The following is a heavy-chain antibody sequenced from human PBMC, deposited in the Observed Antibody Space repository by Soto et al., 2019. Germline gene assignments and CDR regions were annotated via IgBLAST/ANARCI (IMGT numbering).Heavy chain of an antibody. J-gene: IGHJ5*02. Sequence: ASVKVSCKASGYTFTNFGVTWVRRAPGQGLEWMGWISAYTDTPNYAQKFRGRVTMTIDTSTSTAYMDLRSLTSDDTAVYYCARVRPGGEAWFDPWGQGTLVTVSS. V-gene: IGHV1-18*01. CDR2: ISAYTDTP. CDR3: ARVRPGGEAWFDP. CDR1: GYTFTNFG. D-gene: IGHD2-15*01.